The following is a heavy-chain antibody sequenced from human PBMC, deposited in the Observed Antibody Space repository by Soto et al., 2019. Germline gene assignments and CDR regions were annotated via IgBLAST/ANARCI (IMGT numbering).Heavy chain of an antibody. CDR1: GGSFSGYY. J-gene: IGHJ5*02. CDR3: ARGRSSTSSIKYNWFDP. CDR2: INHSGST. Sequence: QVQLQQWGAGLLKPSETLSLTCAVYGGSFSGYYWSWIRQPPGKGLEWIGEINHSGSTNYNPSLKSRVTISVDTSKNQFSLKLSSVTAADTAVYYCARGRSSTSSIKYNWFDPWGQGTLVTVSS. D-gene: IGHD2-2*01. V-gene: IGHV4-34*01.